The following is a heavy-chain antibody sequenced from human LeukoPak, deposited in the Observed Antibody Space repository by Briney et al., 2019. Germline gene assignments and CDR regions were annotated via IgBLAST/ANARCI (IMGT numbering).Heavy chain of an antibody. V-gene: IGHV4-30-4*01. Sequence: MASETLSLTCTVSGGSISSGDYYWSWIRQPPGKGLEWIGYIYYSGSTYYNPSLKSRVTISVDTSKNQFSLKLSSVTAADTAVYYCARAVRGYERAPLDYWGQGTLVTVSS. CDR2: IYYSGST. CDR3: ARAVRGYERAPLDY. D-gene: IGHD5-12*01. J-gene: IGHJ4*02. CDR1: GGSISSGDYY.